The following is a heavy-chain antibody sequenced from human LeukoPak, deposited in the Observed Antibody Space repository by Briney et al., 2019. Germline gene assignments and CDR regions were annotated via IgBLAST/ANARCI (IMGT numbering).Heavy chain of an antibody. D-gene: IGHD2-21*02. CDR2: ISYDGSNK. CDR3: ARGGGAVVTLAY. J-gene: IGHJ4*02. Sequence: GGSLRLSCAASGFTFSRYAMHWVRQAPGKGLEWVAVISYDGSNKYYADSVKGRFTISRDNAKNTVYLQMNSLRVEDTAVYYCARGGGAVVTLAYWGQGTPVTVS. CDR1: GFTFSRYA. V-gene: IGHV3-30-3*01.